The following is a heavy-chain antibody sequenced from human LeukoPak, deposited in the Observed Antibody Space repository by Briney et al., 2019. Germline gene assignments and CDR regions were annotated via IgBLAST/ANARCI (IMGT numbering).Heavy chain of an antibody. Sequence: GRSLRFSCAASGFTFSSYGMHWVRQAPGKGLEWVAVIWYDGSNKYYADSVKGRFTISRDNSKNTLYLQMNSLRAEDTAVYYCARGFLGYSSSWYGYWGQGTLVTVSS. CDR3: ARGFLGYSSSWYGY. V-gene: IGHV3-33*01. CDR1: GFTFSSYG. D-gene: IGHD6-13*01. J-gene: IGHJ4*02. CDR2: IWYDGSNK.